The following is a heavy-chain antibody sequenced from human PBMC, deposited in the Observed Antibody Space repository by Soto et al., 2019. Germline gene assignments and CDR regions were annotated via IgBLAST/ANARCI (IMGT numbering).Heavy chain of an antibody. Sequence: PSETLSLTCTVSGGSISSGGYYWSWIRQHPGKGLEWIGYIYYSGSTYYNPSLKSRVTISVDTSKNQFSLRLSSVTAADTAVYYCARDVTKGHWFDPWGQGTLVTV. D-gene: IGHD2-8*01. CDR3: ARDVTKGHWFDP. CDR2: IYYSGST. CDR1: GGSISSGGYY. J-gene: IGHJ5*02. V-gene: IGHV4-31*03.